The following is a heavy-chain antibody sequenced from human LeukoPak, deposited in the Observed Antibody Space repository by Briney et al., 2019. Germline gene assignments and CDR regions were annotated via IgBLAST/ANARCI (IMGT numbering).Heavy chain of an antibody. CDR2: INHSGST. CDR3: ARHSTYYGSGKRWFDP. V-gene: IGHV4-34*01. CDR1: GGSFSGYY. D-gene: IGHD3-10*01. Sequence: SETLSLTCAVYGGSFSGYYWSWIRQPPGKGLEWIGEINHSGSTNYNPSLKSRVTISVDTSKDQFSLKLSSVTAADTAVYYCARHSTYYGSGKRWFDPWGQGTLVTVSS. J-gene: IGHJ5*02.